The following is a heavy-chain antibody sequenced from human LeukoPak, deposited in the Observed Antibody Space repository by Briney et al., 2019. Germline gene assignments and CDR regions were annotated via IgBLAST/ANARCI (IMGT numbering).Heavy chain of an antibody. CDR3: ARGVAVTDRARFFDY. J-gene: IGHJ4*02. V-gene: IGHV1-2*02. CDR1: GYTFTDYY. Sequence: GASVKVSRKASGYTFTDYYVHWVRQAPGQGLEWMGWINPKRGVTNSAQKFQGRVTMTRDTSISTIYMELRSLISDDTAAYYCARGVAVTDRARFFDYWGQGTLVTVSS. D-gene: IGHD4-11*01. CDR2: INPKRGVT.